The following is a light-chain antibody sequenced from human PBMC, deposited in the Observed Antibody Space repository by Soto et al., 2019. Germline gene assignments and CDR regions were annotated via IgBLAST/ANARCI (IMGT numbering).Light chain of an antibody. V-gene: IGKV1-5*03. Sequence: DIHMTQSPSTLSGSVGDRFTITCRASQTISSWLAWYQQKPGKAPKLLIYKASTLKSGVPSRFSGSGSGTEFTLTISSLQPDDFATYYCQHYNSYSEAFGQGTKVELK. CDR3: QHYNSYSEA. CDR2: KAS. J-gene: IGKJ1*01. CDR1: QTISSW.